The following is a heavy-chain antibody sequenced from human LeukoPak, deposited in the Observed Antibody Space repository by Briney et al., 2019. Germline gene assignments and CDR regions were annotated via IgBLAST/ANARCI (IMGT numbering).Heavy chain of an antibody. CDR1: GGPISSSSYH. J-gene: IGHJ4*02. V-gene: IGHV4-39*01. CDR3: ASYRIGYADY. Sequence: PAETLSLTCTVSGGPISSSSYHWGWIRQPPGKGLEWIGTIYYSGITYYSQSLRSRLTISVDTSTNQFSLKLTSVTAADTAVYYCASYRIGYADYWGQGALVPVSS. CDR2: IYYSGIT. D-gene: IGHD3-22*01.